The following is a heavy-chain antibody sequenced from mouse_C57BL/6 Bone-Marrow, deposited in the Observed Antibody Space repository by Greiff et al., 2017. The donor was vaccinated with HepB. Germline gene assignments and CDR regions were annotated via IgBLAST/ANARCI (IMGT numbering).Heavy chain of an antibody. CDR3: ARMGDV. V-gene: IGHV8-8*01. CDR2: IWWDDDK. CDR1: GFSLSTLGMG. J-gene: IGHJ1*03. Sequence: QVTLKVSGPGILQPSQSLSLTCSFSGFSLSTLGMGVGWIRHPSGKGLDWLAHIWWDDDKYYNPALKSRLTISKDTSKNLLFLKIAHVDTADTATYYCARMGDVWGTGTTVTVSS.